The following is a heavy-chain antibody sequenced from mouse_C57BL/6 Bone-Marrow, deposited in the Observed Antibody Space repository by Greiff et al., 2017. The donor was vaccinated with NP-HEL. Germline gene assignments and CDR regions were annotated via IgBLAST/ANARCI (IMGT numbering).Heavy chain of an antibody. Sequence: EVKLVESGGGLVQPKGSLKLSCAASGFSFNTYAMNWVRQAPGKGLEWVARIRSKSNNYATYYADSVKDRFTISRDDSESMLYLQMNNLKTEDTAMYDCVSRDYGGAMDYWGQGTSVTVSS. CDR2: IRSKSNNYAT. V-gene: IGHV10-1*01. D-gene: IGHD2-4*01. CDR1: GFSFNTYA. CDR3: VSRDYGGAMDY. J-gene: IGHJ4*01.